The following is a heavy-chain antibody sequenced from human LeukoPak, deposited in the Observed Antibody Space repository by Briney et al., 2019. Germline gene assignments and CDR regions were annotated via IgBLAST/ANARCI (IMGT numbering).Heavy chain of an antibody. CDR1: GYTFTGYY. CDR2: INPNSGGT. V-gene: IGHV1-2*02. D-gene: IGHD2-2*01. Sequence: ASVKVSCKASGYTFTGYYMHWVRQAPGQGLEWMGWINPNSGGTNSAQKFQGGVTMTRDTSISTAYMELSRLRSDDTAVYYCARSEYVGYCTSTSCYPVPYWGQGTLVTVSS. CDR3: ARSEYVGYCTSTSCYPVPY. J-gene: IGHJ4*02.